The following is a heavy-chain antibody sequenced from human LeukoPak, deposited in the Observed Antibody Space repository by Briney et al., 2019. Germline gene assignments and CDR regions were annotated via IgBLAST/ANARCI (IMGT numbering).Heavy chain of an antibody. J-gene: IGHJ4*02. Sequence: GESLKISCKGSGYTFTTYWTGWVRQMPGKGLEWMGIIYAGDSDTRYSPSFQGQVTFSADKSISTAYLQWSSLKASDTAMYYLGRGGTMVRGGIYFFDYWGQGTLVPVSS. V-gene: IGHV5-51*01. CDR3: GRGGTMVRGGIYFFDY. CDR2: IYAGDSDT. D-gene: IGHD3-10*01. CDR1: GYTFTTYW.